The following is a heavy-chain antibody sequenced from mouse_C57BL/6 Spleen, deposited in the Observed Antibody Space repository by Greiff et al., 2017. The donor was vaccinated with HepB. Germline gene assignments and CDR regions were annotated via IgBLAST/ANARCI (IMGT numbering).Heavy chain of an antibody. Sequence: VQLQQPGAELVRPGSSVKLSCKASGYTFTSYWMHWVKQRPIQGLEWIGNIDPSDSETHYNQKFKDKATFTVDKSSSTAYMQLSSLTSEDSAVYYCARRDYYGSSLDYWGQGTTLTVSS. V-gene: IGHV1-52*01. CDR3: ARRDYYGSSLDY. J-gene: IGHJ2*01. D-gene: IGHD1-1*01. CDR1: GYTFTSYW. CDR2: IDPSDSET.